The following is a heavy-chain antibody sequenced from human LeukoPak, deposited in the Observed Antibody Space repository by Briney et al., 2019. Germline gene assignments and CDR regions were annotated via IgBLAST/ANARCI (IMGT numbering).Heavy chain of an antibody. D-gene: IGHD4-23*01. CDR3: ARPRYGGNSVSRAFDI. J-gene: IGHJ3*02. CDR1: GGSISSYY. V-gene: IGHV4-4*07. Sequence: PSETLSLTCTVSGGSISSYYWSWIRQPAGKGLEWIGRIYTSGSTNYNPSLKSRVTISVDTSKNQFSLKLSSVTAADTAVYYCARPRYGGNSVSRAFDIWGQGTMVTVSS. CDR2: IYTSGST.